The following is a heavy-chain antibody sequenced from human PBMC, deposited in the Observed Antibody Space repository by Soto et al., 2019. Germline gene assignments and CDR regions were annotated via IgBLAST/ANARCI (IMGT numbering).Heavy chain of an antibody. J-gene: IGHJ4*02. V-gene: IGHV3-30-3*01. CDR2: ISYDGSNK. Sequence: PGGSLRLSCAASGFTFSSYAMHWVRQAPGKGLEWVAVISYDGSNKYYADSVKGRFTISRDNSKNTLYLQMNSLRAEDTAVYYCARMQDVLVPAATDYWGQGTLVTVSS. CDR3: ARMQDVLVPAATDY. D-gene: IGHD2-2*01. CDR1: GFTFSSYA.